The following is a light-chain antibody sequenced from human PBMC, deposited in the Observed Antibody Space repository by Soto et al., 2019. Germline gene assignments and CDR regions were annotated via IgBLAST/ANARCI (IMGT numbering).Light chain of an antibody. CDR3: QQANSFPLT. J-gene: IGKJ4*01. CDR2: AAT. Sequence: DIQSTQSPSHVSASVGDRVSITCRASQDIRSWLAWYQQRPGKAPKLLIYAATILQSGVPSRFSGSGSGTAFTLTISNLQPEDFASYFCQQANSFPLTFGGGTKVDIK. CDR1: QDIRSW. V-gene: IGKV1-12*01.